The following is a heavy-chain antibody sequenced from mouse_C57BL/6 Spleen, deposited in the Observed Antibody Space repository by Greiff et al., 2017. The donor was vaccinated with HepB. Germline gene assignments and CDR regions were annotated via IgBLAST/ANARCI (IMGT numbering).Heavy chain of an antibody. CDR1: GYAFSSYW. CDR3: AALPTVVAWYSGV. J-gene: IGHJ1*03. CDR2: LYPGDGDT. Sequence: VQLQQSGAELVKPGASVKISCKASGYAFSSYWMNWVKQRPGKGLEWIGQLYPGDGDTNYNGKFKGKATLTADKSSSTAYMQLCSLTSDDSAVYFCAALPTVVAWYSGVWGTGPTSTVSS. D-gene: IGHD1-1*01. V-gene: IGHV1-80*01.